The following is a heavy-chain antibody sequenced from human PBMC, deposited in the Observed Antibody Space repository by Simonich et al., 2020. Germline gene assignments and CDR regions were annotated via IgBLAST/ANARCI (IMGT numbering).Heavy chain of an antibody. D-gene: IGHD3-10*01. V-gene: IGHV2-5*02. CDR2: IYWDDDK. CDR3: AHKLSGWFGERDAFDI. CDR1: VFSLSTSGVG. J-gene: IGHJ3*02. Sequence: QITLKESGPTLVKPTQTLTLTCTFSVFSLSTSGVGVGWIRQPPGKALEWLARIYWDDDKRYSPSLKSRLTITKDTSKNQVVLTMTNMDPVDTATYYCAHKLSGWFGERDAFDIWGQGTMVTVSS.